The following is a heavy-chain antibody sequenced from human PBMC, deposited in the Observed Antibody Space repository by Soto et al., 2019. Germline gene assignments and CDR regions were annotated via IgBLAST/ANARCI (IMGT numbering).Heavy chain of an antibody. J-gene: IGHJ4*02. V-gene: IGHV6-1*01. CDR3: ARDGHWSGYYHLYYFDY. CDR2: TYYRSKWYN. Sequence: SQALSITCAISGVSFSSNIAAWNCIRQSPSRGLGWLGRTYYRSKWYNDYAVSVKSRITINPDTSKNQFSLQLNSVTPEDTAVYYCARDGHWSGYYHLYYFDYWGQGTLVTVSS. CDR1: GVSFSSNIAA. D-gene: IGHD3-3*01.